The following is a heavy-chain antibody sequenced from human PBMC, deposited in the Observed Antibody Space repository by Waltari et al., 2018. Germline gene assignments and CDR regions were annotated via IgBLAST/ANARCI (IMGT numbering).Heavy chain of an antibody. V-gene: IGHV3-30-3*01. CDR2: ISYDGSNK. CDR3: ARGFAVGATTPDAFDI. J-gene: IGHJ3*02. D-gene: IGHD1-26*01. CDR1: GFTFSSFA. Sequence: QVQLVESGGGVVQPGRSLRLPCAASGFTFSSFAMHWVRQAPGKGLEWVAVISYDGSNKYYADSVKGRFTISRDNSKNTLYLQMNSLRAEDTAVYYCARGFAVGATTPDAFDIWGQGTMVTVSS.